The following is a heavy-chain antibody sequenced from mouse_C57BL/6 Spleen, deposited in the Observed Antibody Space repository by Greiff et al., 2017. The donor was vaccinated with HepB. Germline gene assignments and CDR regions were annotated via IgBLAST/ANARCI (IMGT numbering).Heavy chain of an antibody. J-gene: IGHJ2*01. CDR3: ARRRGFDY. Sequence: EVKLEESGGGLVKPGGSLKLSCAASGFTFSSYAMSWVRQTPEKRLEWVATISDGGSYTYYPDNVKGRFTISRDNAKNNLYLQMSHLKSEDTAMYYCARRRGFDYWGQGTTLTVSS. V-gene: IGHV5-4*03. CDR1: GFTFSSYA. CDR2: ISDGGSYT.